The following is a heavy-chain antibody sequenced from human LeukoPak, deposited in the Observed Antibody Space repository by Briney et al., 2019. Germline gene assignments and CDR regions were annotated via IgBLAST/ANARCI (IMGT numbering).Heavy chain of an antibody. V-gene: IGHV3-23*01. D-gene: IGHD4-23*01. J-gene: IGHJ4*02. CDR3: AKDVGGNSLFDY. Sequence: PGGSLRLSCAASGFTFSYYWMTWVRQAPGKGLEWVSTISDSGGNTHYADSVKGRFTISRDNSKNTLYLQMDSLRADDTAVFYCAKDVGGNSLFDYWGQGTLVTVSS. CDR1: GFTFSYYW. CDR2: ISDSGGNT.